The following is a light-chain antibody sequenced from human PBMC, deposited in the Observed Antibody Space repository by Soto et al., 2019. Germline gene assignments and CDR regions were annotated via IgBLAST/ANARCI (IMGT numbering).Light chain of an antibody. CDR2: TAS. CDR1: RSVNNY. CDR3: QQSYSTLFT. V-gene: IGKV1-39*01. Sequence: IQMTQSPSSLSASVGDRVTITCRASRSVNNYLNWYQQIPGKAPKLLIHTASSLQSGVPSRFSGSGSETDYTLTISSLQPEDFATYYCQQSYSTLFTFGPGTKVDIK. J-gene: IGKJ3*01.